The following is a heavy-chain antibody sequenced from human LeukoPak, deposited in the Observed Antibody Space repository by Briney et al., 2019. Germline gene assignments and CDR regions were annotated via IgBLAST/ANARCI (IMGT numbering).Heavy chain of an antibody. CDR1: GGSFSGYY. Sequence: PSETLSLTCAVYGGSFSGYYWSWIRQPPGKGLEWIGEINHSGSTNYNPSLESRVTISVDTSKNQFSLKLSSVTAADTAVYYCASGSSGSYHFDYWGQGTLVTVSS. J-gene: IGHJ4*02. CDR3: ASGSSGSYHFDY. CDR2: INHSGST. D-gene: IGHD1-26*01. V-gene: IGHV4-34*01.